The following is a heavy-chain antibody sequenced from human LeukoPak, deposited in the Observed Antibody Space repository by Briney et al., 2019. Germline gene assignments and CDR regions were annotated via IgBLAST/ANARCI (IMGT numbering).Heavy chain of an antibody. D-gene: IGHD5-12*01. Sequence: GASVKVSCKAFGYSFTDNYMHWVRQAPGQGLEWMGMINPSYRSTNYAQKFQGRITVTSDTSTGTVYMELSSLRYEDTAVYYCARVAGSGYDSLGYYFDCWGQGTLVTVSS. CDR2: INPSYRST. J-gene: IGHJ4*02. CDR1: GYSFTDNY. V-gene: IGHV1-46*01. CDR3: ARVAGSGYDSLGYYFDC.